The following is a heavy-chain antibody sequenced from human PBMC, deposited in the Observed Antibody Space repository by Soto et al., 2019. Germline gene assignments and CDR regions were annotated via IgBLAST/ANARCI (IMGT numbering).Heavy chain of an antibody. V-gene: IGHV4-59*01. CDR3: ARIYGDYYYYGMEV. CDR1: GCSISSYY. Sequence: SETLSLTCTVSGCSISSYYWSWIRQPPGKGLEWIGYIYYSGSTNYNPSLKSRVTISVDTSKNQFSLKLSSVTAADTAVYYCARIYGDYYYYGMEVWGQGTTVTVSS. J-gene: IGHJ6*02. CDR2: IYYSGST. D-gene: IGHD4-17*01.